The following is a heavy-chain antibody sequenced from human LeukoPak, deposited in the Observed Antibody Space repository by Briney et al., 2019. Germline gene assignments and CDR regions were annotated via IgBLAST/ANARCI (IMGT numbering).Heavy chain of an antibody. V-gene: IGHV3-23*01. CDR1: GFTFSSFA. CDR3: AQNKGSGSHVNYCMDV. D-gene: IGHD3-10*01. CDR2: ISGSGGGT. J-gene: IGHJ6*03. Sequence: GGSLRLSCSASGFTFSSFAMSWVRQAPGKGLEWVSTISGSGGGTWYAGSVKGRFAISRDNSKNTLYLQMNSLRAEDTAIYYCAQNKGSGSHVNYCMDVWGKGTTVTVSS.